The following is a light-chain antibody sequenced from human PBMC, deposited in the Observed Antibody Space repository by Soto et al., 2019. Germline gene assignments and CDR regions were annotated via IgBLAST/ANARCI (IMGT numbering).Light chain of an antibody. Sequence: NFMLTQPHSVSGSPGKTVIISCTRSSGSIASNYVQWYQQRPGSAPTAVIYEDNQRPSGVPDRFSGSIDSSSNSASLSISGLKTEDEADFYCQSYDSSNLVFGGGTQLTVL. V-gene: IGLV6-57*04. CDR3: QSYDSSNLV. CDR1: SGSIASNY. CDR2: EDN. J-gene: IGLJ2*01.